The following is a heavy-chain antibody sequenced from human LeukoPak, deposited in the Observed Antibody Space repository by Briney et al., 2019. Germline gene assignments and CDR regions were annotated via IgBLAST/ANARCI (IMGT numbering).Heavy chain of an antibody. CDR2: TYYRSKWYN. J-gene: IGHJ6*02. CDR3: ARDSLADILTGYPDYYYYYGMNV. D-gene: IGHD3-9*01. Sequence: SQTLSLTCAISGDSVSSNSAAWNWIRQSPSRGLEWLGRTYYRSKWYNDYAVSVKSRITINPDTSKNQFSLQLNSVTPEDTAVYYCARDSLADILTGYPDYYYYYGMNVWGQGTTVTVSS. V-gene: IGHV6-1*01. CDR1: GDSVSSNSAA.